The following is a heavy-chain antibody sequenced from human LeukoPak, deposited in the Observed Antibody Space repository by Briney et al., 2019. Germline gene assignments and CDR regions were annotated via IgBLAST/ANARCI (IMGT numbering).Heavy chain of an antibody. Sequence: GGSMRLARAASGFRFSSYWMSWVRQAPGKGLEWVANIKQDASEKYYVDSVRGRFTISRDNAKTSLYLQMNSLRAEDTAVYYCASGMSTSHYWGQGTLVTVSS. CDR2: IKQDASEK. D-gene: IGHD3-10*01. V-gene: IGHV3-7*01. CDR1: GFRFSSYW. J-gene: IGHJ4*02. CDR3: ASGMSTSHY.